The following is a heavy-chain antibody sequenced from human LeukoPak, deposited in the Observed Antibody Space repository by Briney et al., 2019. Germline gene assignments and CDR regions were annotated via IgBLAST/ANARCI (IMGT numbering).Heavy chain of an antibody. Sequence: SETLSLTCSVSEGSINSYYWNWIRRPPGKGLEWIGYIYYNGNTNYSPSLKSRVTMSVDTSKNLFSLKVSSVTAADTAVYYCARGRSNYYGMDVWGQGTTVTVSS. V-gene: IGHV4-59*01. J-gene: IGHJ6*02. CDR1: EGSINSYY. CDR2: IYYNGNT. CDR3: ARGRSNYYGMDV. D-gene: IGHD1-26*01.